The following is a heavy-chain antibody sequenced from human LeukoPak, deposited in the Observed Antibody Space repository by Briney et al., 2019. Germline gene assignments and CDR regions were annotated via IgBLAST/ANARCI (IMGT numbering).Heavy chain of an antibody. J-gene: IGHJ6*03. D-gene: IGHD3-10*01. CDR2: IRYNGNKQ. CDR3: AKDSAFYYIDV. CDR1: GFTSNNYG. V-gene: IGHV3-30*02. Sequence: GGSLRLSCAASGFTSNNYGMHWVRQAPGKGLEWVAFIRYNGNKQYYADSVKGRFTISRDNSKNTLYLRMNSLKGDDTAVYYCAKDSAFYYIDVWGKGTTVINSS.